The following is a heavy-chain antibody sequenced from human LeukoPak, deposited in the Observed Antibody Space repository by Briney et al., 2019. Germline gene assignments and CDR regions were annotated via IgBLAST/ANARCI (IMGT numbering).Heavy chain of an antibody. V-gene: IGHV3-23*01. CDR2: ISRSGVAT. Sequence: PGGSLRLSCAAFGFTFSSYAIHWVRQAPGKGLEWVSTISRSGVATYYANSVKGRFTISRDNSKNTVYVQMNSLRAEDTAVYYCARVLRYCSGGNCYSGGLGYMDVWGKGTTVTISS. D-gene: IGHD2-15*01. CDR3: ARVLRYCSGGNCYSGGLGYMDV. J-gene: IGHJ6*03. CDR1: GFTFSSYA.